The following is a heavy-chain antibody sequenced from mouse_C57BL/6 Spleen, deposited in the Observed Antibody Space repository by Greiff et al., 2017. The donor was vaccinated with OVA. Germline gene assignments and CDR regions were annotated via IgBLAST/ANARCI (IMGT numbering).Heavy chain of an antibody. CDR2: IDPSDSYT. D-gene: IGHD1-1*01. J-gene: IGHJ2*01. CDR3: ARYYYGAYFYY. V-gene: IGHV1-69*01. Sequence: VQLQQPGAELVMPGASVKLSCKASGYTFTSYWMHWVKQRPGQGLEWIGEIDPSDSYTNYNQKFKGKSTLTVDKSSSTAYMQLSSLTSEDSAVYYCARYYYGAYFYYWGQGTTLTVSS. CDR1: GYTFTSYW.